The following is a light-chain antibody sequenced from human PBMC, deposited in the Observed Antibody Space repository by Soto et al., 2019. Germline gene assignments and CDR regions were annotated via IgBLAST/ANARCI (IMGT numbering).Light chain of an antibody. J-gene: IGKJ4*01. V-gene: IGKV1-12*01. CDR1: QPLGAW. CDR3: QQADISQLT. Sequence: DLQMTQFPSSVSASVGDRVTITCRASQPLGAWLAWYQQKPGKAPKLLIYATSTLETGVPSRFSGSGSGTQFTLTISSLQPEDFATYYCQQADISQLTFGGGTRVEMK. CDR2: ATS.